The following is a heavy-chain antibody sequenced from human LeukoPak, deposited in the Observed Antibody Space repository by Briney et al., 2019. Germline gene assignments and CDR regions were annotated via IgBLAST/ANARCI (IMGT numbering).Heavy chain of an antibody. D-gene: IGHD3-16*02. CDR2: ISGSGGST. CDR1: GFTFSSYA. Sequence: GGSLRLSCAASGFTFSSYAMSWVRQAPGKGLEWVSAISGSGGSTYYADSVKGRFTISRDNSKNTLYLQMNSLRAEDTAVYYCAKDRDDYVWGSYRYTDYWGQGTLVTVSS. V-gene: IGHV3-23*01. J-gene: IGHJ4*02. CDR3: AKDRDDYVWGSYRYTDY.